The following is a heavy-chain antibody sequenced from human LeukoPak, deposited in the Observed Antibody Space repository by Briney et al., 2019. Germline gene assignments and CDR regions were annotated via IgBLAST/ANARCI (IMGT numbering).Heavy chain of an antibody. CDR1: GGSISSGSYY. CDR3: ARTLPTGTAAGTFDY. J-gene: IGHJ4*02. Sequence: PSQTLSLTCTVSGGSISSGSYYWSWIRQPAGKGLEWIGRIYTSGSTNYNPSLKSRVTISVDTSKNQFSLKLSSVTAADTAVYYCARTLPTGTAAGTFDYWGQGTLVTVSS. D-gene: IGHD6-13*01. V-gene: IGHV4-61*02. CDR2: IYTSGST.